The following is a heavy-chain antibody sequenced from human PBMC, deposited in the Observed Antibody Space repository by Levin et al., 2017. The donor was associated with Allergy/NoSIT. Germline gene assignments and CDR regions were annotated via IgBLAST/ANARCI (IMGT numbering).Heavy chain of an antibody. CDR2: ISSSGSTI. CDR3: ARGGRWAPGFDY. V-gene: IGHV3-11*01. CDR1: GFPFSDYY. Sequence: LSLTCAASGFPFSDYYMSWIRQAPGKGLEWVSYISSSGSTIYYADSVKGRFTISRDNAKNSLYLQMNSLRAEDTAVYYCARGGRWAPGFDYWGQGTLVTVSS. J-gene: IGHJ4*02. D-gene: IGHD3-16*01.